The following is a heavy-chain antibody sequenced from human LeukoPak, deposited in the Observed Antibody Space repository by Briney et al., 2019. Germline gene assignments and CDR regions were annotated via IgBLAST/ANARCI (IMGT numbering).Heavy chain of an antibody. J-gene: IGHJ6*04. CDR2: IKTKADNYAT. V-gene: IGHV3-73*01. CDR3: THPTYYYNVDV. CDR1: GLTFSVSA. Sequence: GGSLKLSCSASGLTFSVSAIHWVRQASGKGLEWVGRIKTKADNYATAYAASVKGRFTISRDDSTNTAYLQMNSLKTEDTAVYYCTHPTYYYNVDVWGKGTTVTVSS.